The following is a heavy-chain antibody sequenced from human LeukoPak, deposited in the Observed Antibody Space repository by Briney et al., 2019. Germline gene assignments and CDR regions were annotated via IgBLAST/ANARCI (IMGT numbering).Heavy chain of an antibody. Sequence: PGGSLRLSCAASGFTFSSYGMHWVRQAPGKGLEWVAVIWYDGSNKYYADSVKGRFTISRDNSKNTLYLQMNSLRAEDTAVYYCARLGRRAAVAGPIDYWGQGTLVTVSS. D-gene: IGHD6-19*01. CDR2: IWYDGSNK. CDR3: ARLGRRAAVAGPIDY. CDR1: GFTFSSYG. V-gene: IGHV3-33*01. J-gene: IGHJ4*02.